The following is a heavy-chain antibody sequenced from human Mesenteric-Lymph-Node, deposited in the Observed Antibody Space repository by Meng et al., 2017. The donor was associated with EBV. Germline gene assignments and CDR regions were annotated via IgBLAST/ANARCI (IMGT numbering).Heavy chain of an antibody. Sequence: GEVVGSGGGLIQPGGSLGLSCAAAGFTVRTNYMTWVRQAPGRGLEWVSAIFSGDSTYYADSVKGRFTISRDNSKNMVFLQMNSLRAEDTALYYCVRLEYHYDATGYFDYWGQGTLVTVSS. CDR1: GFTVRTNY. J-gene: IGHJ4*02. D-gene: IGHD3-22*01. CDR3: VRLEYHYDATGYFDY. V-gene: IGHV3-53*01. CDR2: IFSGDST.